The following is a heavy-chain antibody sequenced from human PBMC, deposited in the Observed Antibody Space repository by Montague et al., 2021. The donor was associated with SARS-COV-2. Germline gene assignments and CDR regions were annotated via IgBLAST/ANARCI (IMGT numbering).Heavy chain of an antibody. Sequence: SLRLSCAASGFTFSSYGMHWVRQAPGKGLEWVAIIWYDGSKNYYADSVKGRFTISRDNSKNTLYLQMNTPRAEDTAVYYCARDSSSGSDWYYYYGMDVWGQGTTVTVSS. J-gene: IGHJ6*02. CDR1: GFTFSSYG. D-gene: IGHD6-13*01. CDR3: ARDSSSGSDWYYYYGMDV. CDR2: IWYDGSKN. V-gene: IGHV3-33*01.